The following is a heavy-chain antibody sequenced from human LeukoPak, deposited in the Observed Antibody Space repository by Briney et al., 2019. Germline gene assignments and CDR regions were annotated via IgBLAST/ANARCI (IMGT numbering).Heavy chain of an antibody. J-gene: IGHJ4*02. V-gene: IGHV3-30*03. CDR1: GFTFSNAW. Sequence: GGSLRLSCAASGFTFSNAWMSWVRQAPGKGLEWVAVISYDGSNKYYADSVKGRFTISRDNSKNTLYLQMNSLRAEDTAVYYCAGKAGLDYWGQGTLVTVSS. CDR2: ISYDGSNK. D-gene: IGHD6-13*01. CDR3: AGKAGLDY.